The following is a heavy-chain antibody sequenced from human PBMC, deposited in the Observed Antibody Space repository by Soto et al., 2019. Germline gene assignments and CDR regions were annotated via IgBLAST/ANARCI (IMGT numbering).Heavy chain of an antibody. V-gene: IGHV3-30-3*01. CDR3: AKGMGSGGSSDY. D-gene: IGHD2-15*01. CDR2: ISYDGSNK. J-gene: IGHJ4*02. Sequence: GGSLRLSCAASGFTFSSYAMHWVRQAPGKGLEWVAVISYDGSNKYYADSVKGRFTISRDNSKNTLYLQMNSLRAEDTAVYYCAKGMGSGGSSDYWGQGTLVTVSS. CDR1: GFTFSSYA.